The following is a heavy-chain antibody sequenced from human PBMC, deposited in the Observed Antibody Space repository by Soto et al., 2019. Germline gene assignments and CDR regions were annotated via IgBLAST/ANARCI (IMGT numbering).Heavy chain of an antibody. J-gene: IGHJ5*02. V-gene: IGHV5-10-1*01. CDR3: ARGFYDYGDYSMGWFDP. CDR1: GYSFTSYW. CDR2: IDPSDSYT. D-gene: IGHD4-17*01. Sequence: GESLKISCKGSGYSFTSYWISWVRQMPGKGLEWMGRIDPSDSYTNYSPSFQGHVTISADKSISTAYLQWSSLKASDTAMYYCARGFYDYGDYSMGWFDPWGQGTLVTV.